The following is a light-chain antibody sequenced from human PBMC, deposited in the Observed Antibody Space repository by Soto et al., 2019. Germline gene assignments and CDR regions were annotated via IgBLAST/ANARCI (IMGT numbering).Light chain of an antibody. V-gene: IGLV2-14*01. Sequence: QSVLTQPASVSGSPGPWNTISCTGTSSDVGGYNYVSWYQHHPGKPPKLMIYAVSNRPSGVSNRFSGSKSGNTASLTISGLQAEDEADYYCSSYTSSSTLVFGTGTKLTVL. J-gene: IGLJ1*01. CDR3: SSYTSSSTLV. CDR2: AVS. CDR1: SSDVGGYNY.